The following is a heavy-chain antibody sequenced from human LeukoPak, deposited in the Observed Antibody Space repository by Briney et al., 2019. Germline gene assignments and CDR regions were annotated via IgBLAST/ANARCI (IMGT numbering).Heavy chain of an antibody. D-gene: IGHD6-13*01. Sequence: GGSLRLSCAASGFAFSSYWMSWVRQAPGKGLEWVANIKHDGSEKYYVDSVKGRFTISRDNAKNSLYLQMNSLRAEDTAVYYCARESAATSFDIWGQGTMVTVSS. CDR3: ARESAATSFDI. CDR2: IKHDGSEK. CDR1: GFAFSSYW. V-gene: IGHV3-7*01. J-gene: IGHJ3*02.